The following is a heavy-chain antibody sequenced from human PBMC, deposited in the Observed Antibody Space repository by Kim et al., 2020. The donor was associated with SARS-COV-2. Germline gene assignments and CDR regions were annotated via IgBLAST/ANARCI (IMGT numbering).Heavy chain of an antibody. CDR2: IYYSGST. Sequence: SETLSLTCTVYGGSISSSSYYWGWIRQPPGKGLEWIGSIYYSGSTYYNPSLKSRVTISVDTSKNQFSLKLSSVTAADTAVYYCARAHGTYYYGSGGWFDPGAREPWSPSPQ. V-gene: IGHV4-39*01. CDR1: GGSISSSSYY. D-gene: IGHD3-10*01. J-gene: IGHJ5*02. CDR3: ARAHGTYYYGSGGWFDP.